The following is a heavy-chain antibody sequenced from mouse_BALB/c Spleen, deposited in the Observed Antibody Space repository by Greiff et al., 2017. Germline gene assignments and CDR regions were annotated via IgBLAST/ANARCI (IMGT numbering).Heavy chain of an antibody. D-gene: IGHD1-1*01. CDR1: GFSLTSYG. Sequence: QVQLKESGPGLVAPSQRLSITCTVSGFSLTSYGVHWVRQPPGKGLEWLGVIWAGGSTNYNSALMSRLSISKDNSKSQVFLKMNSLQTDDTAMYYCARVPYYYGSSYNYAMDYWGQGTSVTVSS. V-gene: IGHV2-9*02. CDR3: ARVPYYYGSSYNYAMDY. J-gene: IGHJ4*01. CDR2: IWAGGST.